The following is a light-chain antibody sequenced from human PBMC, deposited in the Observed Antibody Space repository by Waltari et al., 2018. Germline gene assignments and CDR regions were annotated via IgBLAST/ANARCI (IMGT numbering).Light chain of an antibody. J-gene: IGKJ5*01. Sequence: EIVLTQSPGTLSLSPGERATLPCRASQSVSSSYLAWYQQKPGQAPRLLIYGASSRATDIPDRFSGSGSGTDFTLTISRLEPEDFAVYYCQQYGSSRVTFGQGTRLEIK. CDR1: QSVSSSY. V-gene: IGKV3-20*01. CDR2: GAS. CDR3: QQYGSSRVT.